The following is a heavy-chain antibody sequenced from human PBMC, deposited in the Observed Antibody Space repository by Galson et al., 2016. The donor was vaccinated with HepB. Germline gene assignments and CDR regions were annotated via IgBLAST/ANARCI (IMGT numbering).Heavy chain of an antibody. Sequence: SLRLSCAASGFTFSDYAMHWVRQAPGKGLEWVALIDKDVSNKHLADSVKGRFIISRDNSKNTLYLQMNTLTPADTAMYYCARDSTGGDVMVFAPDWYFDLWGRGTLVTVSS. V-gene: IGHV3-30-3*01. D-gene: IGHD2-8*01. CDR2: IDKDVSNK. CDR3: ARDSTGGDVMVFAPDWYFDL. CDR1: GFTFSDYA. J-gene: IGHJ2*01.